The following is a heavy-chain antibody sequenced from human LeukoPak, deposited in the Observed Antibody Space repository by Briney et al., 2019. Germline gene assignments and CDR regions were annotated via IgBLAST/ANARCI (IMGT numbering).Heavy chain of an antibody. V-gene: IGHV3-7*01. CDR2: IKEDGSEE. D-gene: IGHD3-10*01. J-gene: IGHJ4*02. Sequence: GGSLRLFCAASGFTFSILWMSWVRHTPGGGVVCVANIKEDGSEEYYVESVKGRFTCSRDNAKNSLYLQMNSLRAEDTAVYYCARDSGIRTVDYWGQGTLVTVSS. CDR3: ARDSGIRTVDY. CDR1: GFTFSILW.